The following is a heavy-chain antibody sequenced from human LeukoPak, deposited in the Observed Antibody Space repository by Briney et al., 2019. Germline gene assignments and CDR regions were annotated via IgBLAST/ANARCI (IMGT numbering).Heavy chain of an antibody. Sequence: PSETLSLTCTVSGGSISSYYWSWIRQPAGKGLEWIGGIYTSESTNYTPSLKSRVTMSVDTSKNQFSLKLSSVTAADTAVYYCARRGGWPVVPAAISYYMDVWGKGTTVTISS. J-gene: IGHJ6*03. V-gene: IGHV4-4*07. CDR2: IYTSEST. CDR1: GGSISSYY. D-gene: IGHD2-2*01. CDR3: ARRGGWPVVPAAISYYMDV.